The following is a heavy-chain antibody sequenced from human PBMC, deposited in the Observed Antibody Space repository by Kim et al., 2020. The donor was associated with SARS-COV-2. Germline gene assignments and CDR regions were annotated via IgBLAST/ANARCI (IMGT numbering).Heavy chain of an antibody. Sequence: SVKVSCKASGGTFSSYAISWVRQAPGQGLEWMGGIIPIFGTANYAQKFQGRVTITADESTSTAYMELSSLRSEDTAVYYCARGVDELPGIFGVVIIEQPFDYWGQGTLVTVSS. CDR3: ARGVDELPGIFGVVIIEQPFDY. V-gene: IGHV1-69*13. CDR1: GGTFSSYA. J-gene: IGHJ4*02. CDR2: IIPIFGTA. D-gene: IGHD3-3*01.